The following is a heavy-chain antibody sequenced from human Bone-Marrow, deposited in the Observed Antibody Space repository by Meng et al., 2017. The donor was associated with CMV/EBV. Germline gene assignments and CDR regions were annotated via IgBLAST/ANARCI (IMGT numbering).Heavy chain of an antibody. CDR1: GYTFTSYD. CDR3: ARSGDCSSTSCKRWVAPYAPRNKKNWFDP. V-gene: IGHV1-8*01. D-gene: IGHD2-2*01. CDR2: MNPNRGNT. Sequence: ASVKVSCKASGYTFTSYDINWVRQATGQGLEWMGWMNPNRGNTGYAQKFQGRVTMTRNTSISTAYMELSSLRSEDTAVYYCARSGDCSSTSCKRWVAPYAPRNKKNWFDPWGQGTLVTVSS. J-gene: IGHJ5*02.